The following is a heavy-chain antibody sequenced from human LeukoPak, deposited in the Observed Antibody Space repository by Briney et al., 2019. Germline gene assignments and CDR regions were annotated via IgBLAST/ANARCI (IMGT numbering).Heavy chain of an antibody. CDR2: INTDGSST. J-gene: IGHJ3*02. D-gene: IGHD2-2*01. Sequence: GGSLRLSGAVSGFTCSSYWRHWVRQAPGKGLVWVSRINTDGSSTNYADSVKGRFTISRDNAKKTLYLQMNSLRAEDTAVYYCARIGYCSRTSCRDAFDIWGQGTMVTVSS. CDR1: GFTCSSYW. CDR3: ARIGYCSRTSCRDAFDI. V-gene: IGHV3-74*01.